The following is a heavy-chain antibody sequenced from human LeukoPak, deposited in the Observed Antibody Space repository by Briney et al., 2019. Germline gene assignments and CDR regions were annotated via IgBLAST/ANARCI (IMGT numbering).Heavy chain of an antibody. D-gene: IGHD3-22*01. Sequence: PSETLSLTCTVSGGSISGFYWTWIRQPPGKGLEWIGYIYYSGSTNYNPSLKSRVTISVDTSKNQFSLKLSSVTAADTAVYYCARDPGYYDSSGYFYSGFDIWGQGTMVTVSS. CDR3: ARDPGYYDSSGYFYSGFDI. J-gene: IGHJ3*02. V-gene: IGHV4-59*01. CDR2: IYYSGST. CDR1: GGSISGFY.